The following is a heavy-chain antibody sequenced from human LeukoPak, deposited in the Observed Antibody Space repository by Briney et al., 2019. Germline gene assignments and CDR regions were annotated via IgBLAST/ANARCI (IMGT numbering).Heavy chain of an antibody. CDR2: LSGRGDNR. CDR1: GFTFTDYY. D-gene: IGHD1-26*01. CDR3: ARGESGFDI. J-gene: IGHJ3*02. Sequence: PGGSLRLSCEASGFTFTDYYMAWIRQAPGEGLEWVAYLSGRGDNRYYADSMKGRFTISRDNAKSSVYLEMHGLRPEDTALYYCARGESGFDIWGQGTMVTVSS. V-gene: IGHV3-11*01.